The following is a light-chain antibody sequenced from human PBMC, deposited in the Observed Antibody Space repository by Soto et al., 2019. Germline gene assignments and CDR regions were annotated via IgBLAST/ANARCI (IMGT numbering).Light chain of an antibody. J-gene: IGKJ2*01. Sequence: AIQITQSPSSLSASVRDRVTITCLSSQVIRNDLGWYQQKPGKAPKLLIYAASSLQSGVPSRFSGSGSGTEFTLTISSLQPEDFATYYCLQDYNYPYTFGQGTKVDIK. CDR2: AAS. CDR1: QVIRND. CDR3: LQDYNYPYT. V-gene: IGKV1-6*01.